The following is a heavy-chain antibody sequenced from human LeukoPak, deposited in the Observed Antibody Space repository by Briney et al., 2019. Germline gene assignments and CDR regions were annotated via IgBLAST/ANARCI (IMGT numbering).Heavy chain of an antibody. CDR1: GFTFRHYG. D-gene: IGHD2-15*01. V-gene: IGHV3-49*03. J-gene: IGHJ4*02. CDR2: IQSEGGGGTT. CDR3: ARDVGGRTPFRF. Sequence: GGSLRLSCTISGFTFRHYGLTWFRQAPGKGLEWVGYIQSEGGGGTTRYAAAVVGRFIISRDDSKSVAFLQMNSPKIDDTGVYYCARDVGGRTPFRFWGQGTMVAVSS.